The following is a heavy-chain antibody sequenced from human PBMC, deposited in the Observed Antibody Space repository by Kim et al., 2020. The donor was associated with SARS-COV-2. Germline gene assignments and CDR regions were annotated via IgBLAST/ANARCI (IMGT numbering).Heavy chain of an antibody. V-gene: IGHV3-33*06. Sequence: GGSLRLSCAASGFTFSSYGMHWVRQAPGKGLEWVAVIWYDGSNKYYADSVKGRFTISRDNSKNTLYLQMNSLRAEDTAVYYCAKDWNDFWSGYSEPPYFDYWGQGTLVTVSS. CDR1: GFTFSSYG. CDR2: IWYDGSNK. D-gene: IGHD3-3*01. J-gene: IGHJ4*02. CDR3: AKDWNDFWSGYSEPPYFDY.